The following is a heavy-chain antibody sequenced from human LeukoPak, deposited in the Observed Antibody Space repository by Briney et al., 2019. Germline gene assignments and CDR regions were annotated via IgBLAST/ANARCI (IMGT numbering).Heavy chain of an antibody. CDR3: ARVDVGDCSSTSCYLFDY. J-gene: IGHJ4*02. CDR1: GFTFSSYS. CDR2: ISSSSSYI. V-gene: IGHV3-21*01. Sequence: GGSLRLSCAASGFTFSSYSMNWVRQAPGKGLEWVSSISSSSSYIYYADSVKGRFTISRDNAKNSLYLQMNSLRAEDTAVYYCARVDVGDCSSTSCYLFDYWGQGTLVTVSS. D-gene: IGHD2-2*01.